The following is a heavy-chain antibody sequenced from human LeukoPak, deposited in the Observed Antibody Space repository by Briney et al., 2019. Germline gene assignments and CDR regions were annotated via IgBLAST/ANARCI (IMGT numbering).Heavy chain of an antibody. CDR2: IYYSGST. D-gene: IGHD6-13*01. CDR3: ARVTAGDQDFDY. J-gene: IGHJ4*02. Sequence: SETLSLTCTVSGGSISSYYWSWIRQPPGKGLEWIGYIYYSGSTNYNPSLKSRVTISVDTSKNQFSLKLSSVTAADTAVYYCARVTAGDQDFDYWGQGTLVTVSS. V-gene: IGHV4-59*12. CDR1: GGSISSYY.